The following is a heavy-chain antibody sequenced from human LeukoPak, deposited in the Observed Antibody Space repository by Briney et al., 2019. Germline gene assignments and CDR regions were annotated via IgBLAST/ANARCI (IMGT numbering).Heavy chain of an antibody. Sequence: SETLSLTCTVSGYSISSGYYWGWIRQPPGKGLEWIGEINHSGSTNYNPSLKSRVTISVDTSKNQFSLKLSSVTAADTAVYYCASNGGGSYYHWFDPWGQGTLVTVSS. CDR2: INHSGST. CDR1: GYSISSGYY. D-gene: IGHD1-26*01. J-gene: IGHJ5*02. V-gene: IGHV4-38-2*02. CDR3: ASNGGGSYYHWFDP.